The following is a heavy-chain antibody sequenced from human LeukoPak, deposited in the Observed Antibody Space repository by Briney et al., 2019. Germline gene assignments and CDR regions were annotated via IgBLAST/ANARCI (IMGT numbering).Heavy chain of an antibody. J-gene: IGHJ5*02. V-gene: IGHV3-9*01. D-gene: IGHD6-13*01. CDR1: GFTFDDYA. Sequence: AGGSLRLSCAASGFTFDDYAMHWVRQAPGKGLEWVSVISWNSGSIGYADSVKGRFTISRDNAKNSLYLQMNSLRAEDTALYYCAKDITQQLVGWFDPWGQGTLVTVSS. CDR3: AKDITQQLVGWFDP. CDR2: ISWNSGSI.